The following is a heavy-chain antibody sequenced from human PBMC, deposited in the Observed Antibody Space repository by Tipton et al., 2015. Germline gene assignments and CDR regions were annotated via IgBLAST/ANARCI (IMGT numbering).Heavy chain of an antibody. CDR1: GFIFSVYG. D-gene: IGHD3-16*02. CDR3: ARDILVGDVVWGNYRYTAASDY. J-gene: IGHJ4*02. CDR2: ISSSSGTI. Sequence: SLRLSCAASGFIFSVYGMEWVRQAPGKGLEWVSYISSSSGTIYYADSVKGRFTISRDNAKNSLFLQMNSLRDEDTAVYYCARDILVGDVVWGNYRYTAASDYWGQGTPVTVSS. V-gene: IGHV3-48*02.